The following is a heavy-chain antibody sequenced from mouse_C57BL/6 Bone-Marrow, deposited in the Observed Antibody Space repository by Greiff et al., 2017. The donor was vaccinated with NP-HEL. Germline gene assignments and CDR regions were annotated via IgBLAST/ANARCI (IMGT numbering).Heavy chain of an antibody. CDR2: IDPSDSYT. CDR1: GYTFTSYW. Sequence: QVQLQQPGAELVMPGASVKLSCKASGYTFTSYWMHWVKQRPGQGLEWIGEIDPSDSYTNYNQKLKGKSTLTVDKSSSTAYMQLSSLTSEDSAVYYCANLYYFDYWGQGTTLTVSS. J-gene: IGHJ2*01. CDR3: ANLYYFDY. V-gene: IGHV1-69*01.